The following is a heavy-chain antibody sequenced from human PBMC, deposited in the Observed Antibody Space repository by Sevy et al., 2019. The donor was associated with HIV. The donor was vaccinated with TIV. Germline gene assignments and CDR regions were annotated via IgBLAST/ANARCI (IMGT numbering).Heavy chain of an antibody. CDR2: ISGSGGRT. D-gene: IGHD3-10*01. CDR3: AKKNDGSGGYYSVFDY. J-gene: IGHJ4*02. V-gene: IGHV3-23*01. CDR1: GFTFSSYA. Sequence: GGSLRLSCAASGFTFSSYAMSWVRQAPGKGLEWVSAISGSGGRTYYADSVKGRFTISRDNSKNTLYLQMNSLRAEDTAVYYCAKKNDGSGGYYSVFDYWGQGTLVTVSS.